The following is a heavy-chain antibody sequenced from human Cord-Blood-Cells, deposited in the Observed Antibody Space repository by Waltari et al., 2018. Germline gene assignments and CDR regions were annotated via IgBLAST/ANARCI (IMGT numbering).Heavy chain of an antibody. CDR3: TAERQQLVRDAFDI. CDR1: GFTFSNAW. Sequence: EVQLVEPGGGLVQPGGSLRLSCAASGFTFSNAWMSWVRQAPGKGLEWVGRIKSETDGGTTDYAEPVKGRFTFSRGGSKNTRYLQRSSLKTEDTAVCYCTAERQQLVRDAFDIWGQGTMVTVSS. CDR2: IKSETDGGTT. V-gene: IGHV3-15*01. D-gene: IGHD6-13*01. J-gene: IGHJ3*02.